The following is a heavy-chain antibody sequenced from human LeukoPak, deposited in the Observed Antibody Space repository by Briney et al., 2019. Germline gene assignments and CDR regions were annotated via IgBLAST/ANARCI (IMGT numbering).Heavy chain of an antibody. J-gene: IGHJ4*02. Sequence: GGSLRLSCAASGFTFSSYAMSWVRQAPGKGLEWVSIIYTGGTTYYADSVKGRFTISRDNSKNTLDLQMNSLRAEDTAVYYCARGGQWLVNPFDYWGQGTLVTVSS. CDR3: ARGGQWLVNPFDY. D-gene: IGHD6-19*01. CDR1: GFTFSSYA. V-gene: IGHV3-53*01. CDR2: IYTGGTT.